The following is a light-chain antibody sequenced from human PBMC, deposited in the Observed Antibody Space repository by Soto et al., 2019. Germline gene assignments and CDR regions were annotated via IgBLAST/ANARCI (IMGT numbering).Light chain of an antibody. CDR3: QMYGRLSVP. J-gene: IGKJ1*01. CDR1: QSVSSSY. CDR2: GAS. V-gene: IGKV3-20*01. Sequence: EIGLTQSQGTRSLSLGERATLSVRASQSVSSSYLAWYQQKPGQAPRLLIYGASSRATGIPDRFSGSGSGTDFTLPISRLEHDRFEVCYCQMYGRLSVPFRQRPKVHIK.